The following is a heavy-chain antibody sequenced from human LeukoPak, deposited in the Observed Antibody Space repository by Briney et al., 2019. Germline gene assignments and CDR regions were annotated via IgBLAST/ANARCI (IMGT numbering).Heavy chain of an antibody. V-gene: IGHV4-39*07. Sequence: KTSETLSLTCTVSGGSISSSSYYWGWIRQPPGKGLEWIGEINHSGSTYYNPSLKSRVTISVDTSKNQFSLKLRSVTAADTAVYYCARSPGTNWGQGTLVTVSS. CDR3: ARSPGTN. D-gene: IGHD1-26*01. J-gene: IGHJ4*02. CDR2: INHSGST. CDR1: GGSISSSSYY.